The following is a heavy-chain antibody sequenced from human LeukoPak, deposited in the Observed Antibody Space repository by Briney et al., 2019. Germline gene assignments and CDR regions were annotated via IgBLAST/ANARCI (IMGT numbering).Heavy chain of an antibody. CDR1: GFTFSSYG. D-gene: IGHD6-13*01. J-gene: IGHJ4*02. CDR2: ISYDGSNK. V-gene: IGHV3-30*18. Sequence: PGGSLRLSCAASGFTFSSYGMHWVRQAPGKGLEWVAVISYDGSNKYYADSVRGRFTISRDNSKNTLYLQMNSLRAEDTAVYYCAKSPLGSSSWYYFDYWGQGTLVTVSS. CDR3: AKSPLGSSSWYYFDY.